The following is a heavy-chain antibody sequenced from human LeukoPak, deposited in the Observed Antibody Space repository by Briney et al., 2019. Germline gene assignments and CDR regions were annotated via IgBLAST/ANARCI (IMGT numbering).Heavy chain of an antibody. CDR1: GFTFSDYY. J-gene: IGHJ4*02. CDR2: ISSSGSTI. D-gene: IGHD6-13*01. CDR3: ARKVAAAEAFDY. Sequence: AGGSLRLSCAASGFTFSDYYMSWIRQAPGKGLEWVSYISSSGSTIYYADSVKGRFTISRDNAKNSLYLQMNSLRAEDTAVYYCARKVAAAEAFDYWGQGTLVTVSS. V-gene: IGHV3-11*01.